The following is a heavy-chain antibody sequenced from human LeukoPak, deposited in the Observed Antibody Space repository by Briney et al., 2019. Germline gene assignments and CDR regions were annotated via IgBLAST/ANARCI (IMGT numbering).Heavy chain of an antibody. D-gene: IGHD6-13*01. CDR3: ARSLLAAAGEFDY. Sequence: GGSLRLSCAASGFTFSSYWMSWVRQAPGKGLEWVANINQDGSEKYSVDSVKGRFTISRDNAKNSLYLQMNSLRAEDTAVYYCARSLLAAAGEFDYWGQGTLVTVSS. CDR2: INQDGSEK. J-gene: IGHJ4*02. V-gene: IGHV3-7*04. CDR1: GFTFSSYW.